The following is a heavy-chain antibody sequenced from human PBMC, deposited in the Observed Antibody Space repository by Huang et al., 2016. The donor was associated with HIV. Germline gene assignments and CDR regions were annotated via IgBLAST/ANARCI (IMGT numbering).Heavy chain of an antibody. Sequence: QVHLQQWGAGLLKPSEALSLTCAVYGGSFRIYFWSWIRQPPGKGLGWIGENTHSGRNSYSPSLKSRVTISVDTSKNQFSLKLSSVTAADTAVYYCARVEINTLTGYFSSFDNWGQGTLVTVSS. CDR1: GGSFRIYF. J-gene: IGHJ4*02. CDR3: ARVEINTLTGYFSSFDN. CDR2: NTHSGRN. V-gene: IGHV4-34*01. D-gene: IGHD3-9*01.